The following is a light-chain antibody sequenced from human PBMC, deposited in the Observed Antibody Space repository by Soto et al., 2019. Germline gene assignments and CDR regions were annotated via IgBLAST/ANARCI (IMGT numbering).Light chain of an antibody. J-gene: IGKJ1*01. V-gene: IGKV1-16*01. Sequence: DIQMTQSPSSLSASVGDRVTITCRASQGISSYLAWYQQKPGKAPKLLIYAASTLQSGVPSRFSGSGSGTEFTLTISSLQPDDFATYYCQQYTAFGQGTKVDIK. CDR1: QGISSY. CDR3: QQYTA. CDR2: AAS.